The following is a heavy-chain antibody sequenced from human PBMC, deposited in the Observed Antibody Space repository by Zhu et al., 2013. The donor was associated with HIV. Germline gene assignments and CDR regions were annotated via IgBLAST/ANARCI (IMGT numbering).Heavy chain of an antibody. V-gene: IGHV1-2*02. Sequence: QVQLVQSGAEVRKPGASVKVSCKASGSTFAGSYTHWLRQAPGQGLEWMGWINPNSGATNYAQNFQGRVTLTRDTSINTAYMDLRRLTSDDTAVYYCAREAGGYFQHWGQGTLVGVSS. D-gene: IGHD1-26*01. J-gene: IGHJ1*01. CDR3: AREAGGYFQH. CDR1: GSTFAGSY. CDR2: INPNSGAT.